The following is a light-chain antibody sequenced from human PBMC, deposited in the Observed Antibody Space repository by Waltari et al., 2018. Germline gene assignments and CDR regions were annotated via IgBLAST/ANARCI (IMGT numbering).Light chain of an antibody. J-gene: IGLJ2*01. Sequence: SHELTQPPSVSVSPGQTARITCSGEALPHQHAFWYQQKPGQAPVLVMHKDSERPSGIPERFSGSSSGTTVTLTISGAQAEDEADYYCHSHTSSITTVIFGGGTKLTV. CDR2: KDS. V-gene: IGLV3-25*03. CDR3: HSHTSSITTVI. CDR1: ALPHQH.